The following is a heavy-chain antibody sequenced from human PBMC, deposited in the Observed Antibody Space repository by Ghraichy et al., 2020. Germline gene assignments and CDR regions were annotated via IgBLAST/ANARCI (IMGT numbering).Heavy chain of an antibody. J-gene: IGHJ6*02. Sequence: GALRLFCAASGFTFDNYAIHWVRQAPGKGLVWVSRIHNDGSGTFYADSVKGRFTLSRDNAKNTVYLQMNSLRGEDTAVYYCARGNHYGLDVWGQGTTVTGAS. V-gene: IGHV3-74*01. CDR1: GFTFDNYA. CDR2: IHNDGSGT. CDR3: ARGNHYGLDV.